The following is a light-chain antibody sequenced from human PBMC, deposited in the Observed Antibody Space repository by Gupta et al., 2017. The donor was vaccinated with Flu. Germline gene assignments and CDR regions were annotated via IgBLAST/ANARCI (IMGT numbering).Light chain of an antibody. J-gene: IGKJ4*01. CDR2: VTS. V-gene: IGKV1-12*01. CDR3: QHANNFPVT. CDR1: QINSR. Sequence: FHSDMYASLGDRCVSPWRERQINSRLDWYQQHPGKAPKLLISVTSSVDSGVPSRFSGSGSGTDFTLTISGRQPEDFATYYCQHANNFPVTFGGGTKVEIK.